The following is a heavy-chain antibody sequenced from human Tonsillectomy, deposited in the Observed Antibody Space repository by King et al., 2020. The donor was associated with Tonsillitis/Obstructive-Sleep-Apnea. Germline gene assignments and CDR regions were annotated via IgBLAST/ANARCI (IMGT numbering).Heavy chain of an antibody. Sequence: LQLQESGPGLVKPSETLSLTCSVSGGSIRSDYWSWFRQPPGKGLEWIGYVYHTGSTTYKPSLQSRVTISVDTSKNQFSLKLKSVSAADTAVYFCARWTGYFSLDPWGRGTPVTVSS. V-gene: IGHV4-59*01. CDR2: VYHTGST. CDR1: GGSIRSDY. J-gene: IGHJ5*02. D-gene: IGHD3/OR15-3a*01. CDR3: ARWTGYFSLDP.